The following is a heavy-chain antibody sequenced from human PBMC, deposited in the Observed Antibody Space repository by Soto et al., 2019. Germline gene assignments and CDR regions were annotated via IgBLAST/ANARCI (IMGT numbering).Heavy chain of an antibody. J-gene: IGHJ6*02. CDR3: ARQGFGVLHGLVDV. D-gene: IGHD3-10*01. CDR2: INHSGST. V-gene: IGHV4-4*02. Sequence: SETLSLTCAVSGGSISSSNWWSWVRQPPGKGLEWIGEINHSGSTSYNPSLKGRVSISVDTSKNQFSLTLTSVTAADTAVYYCARQGFGVLHGLVDVWGQGTTVTVSS. CDR1: GGSISSSNW.